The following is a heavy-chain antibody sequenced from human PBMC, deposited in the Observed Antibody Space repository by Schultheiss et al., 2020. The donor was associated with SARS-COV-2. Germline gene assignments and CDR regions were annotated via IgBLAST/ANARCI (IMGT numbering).Heavy chain of an antibody. D-gene: IGHD2-15*01. CDR1: GYTFTSYY. J-gene: IGHJ1*01. CDR2: IIPIFGTA. V-gene: IGHV1-69*13. CDR3: TRAIVVVVAATLEYFQH. Sequence: SVKVSCKASGYTFTSYYMHWVRQAPGQGLEWMGGIIPIFGTANYAQKFQGRVTITADESTSTAYMELSSLRSEDTAVYYCTRAIVVVVAATLEYFQHWGQGTLVTVSS.